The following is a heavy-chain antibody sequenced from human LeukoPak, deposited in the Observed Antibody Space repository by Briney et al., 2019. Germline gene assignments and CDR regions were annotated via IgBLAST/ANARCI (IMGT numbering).Heavy chain of an antibody. D-gene: IGHD1-26*01. CDR3: ARDGRRELRFDY. Sequence: ASVKVSCKASGYTFTSYDINWVRQATGQGLEWMAWMNPNSGDTGYAQKFQGRVTITRNTSISTAYMELSSLRSEDTAVYYCARDGRRELRFDYWGQGTLVTVSS. J-gene: IGHJ4*02. CDR2: MNPNSGDT. V-gene: IGHV1-8*01. CDR1: GYTFTSYD.